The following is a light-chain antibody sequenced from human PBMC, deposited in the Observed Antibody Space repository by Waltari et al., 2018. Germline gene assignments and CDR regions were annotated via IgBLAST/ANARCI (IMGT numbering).Light chain of an antibody. CDR2: GVY. CDR1: QSLLHREDGNTY. CDR3: KEAREFPES. Sequence: DIVMTQTPLSLPVTLGEPASISCRSSQSLLHREDGNTYLEGYPEKPGKSPQVLSYGVYNRASGGPDRVSGRGSDNDFTQKIRRGEGEDGGVYYWKEAREFPESFGQGTKVEIK. J-gene: IGKJ2*03. V-gene: IGKV2-40*01.